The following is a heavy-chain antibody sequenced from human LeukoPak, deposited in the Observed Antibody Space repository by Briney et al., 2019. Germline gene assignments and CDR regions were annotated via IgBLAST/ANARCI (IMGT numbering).Heavy chain of an antibody. CDR2: INSDGSST. D-gene: IGHD1-1*01. CDR3: ARGTYTGSRPDY. Sequence: QPGGTLRLSCAASGFTFSSHWMHWVRQAPGKGLVWVSRINSDGSSTSYADSVKGRFTISRDNAKNTLYLEMNSLRAEDTAVYYCARGTYTGSRPDYWGQGTLVTVSS. CDR1: GFTFSSHW. V-gene: IGHV3-74*01. J-gene: IGHJ4*02.